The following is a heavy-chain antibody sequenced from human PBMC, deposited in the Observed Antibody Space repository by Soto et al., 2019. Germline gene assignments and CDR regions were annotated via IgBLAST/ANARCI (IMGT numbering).Heavy chain of an antibody. Sequence: GESLKISCKGSGYSFTSYWIGWVRQMPGKGLEWMGIIYPGDSDTRYSPSFQDQVTISADKSISTAYLQWSSLKASDTAMYYCARQRDILTGYTPGELDPWGQGTLVTVSS. J-gene: IGHJ5*02. V-gene: IGHV5-51*01. D-gene: IGHD3-9*01. CDR1: GYSFTSYW. CDR2: IYPGDSDT. CDR3: ARQRDILTGYTPGELDP.